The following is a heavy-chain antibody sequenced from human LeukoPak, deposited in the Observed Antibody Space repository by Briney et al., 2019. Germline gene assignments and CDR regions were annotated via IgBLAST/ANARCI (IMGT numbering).Heavy chain of an antibody. V-gene: IGHV6-1*01. D-gene: IGHD5-12*01. Sequence: PSQTLSLTCAISGDSVSSNSASWNWFRQSPSRGLKWLGRAYYTSKWNNDYAVSLKSRITINPDTSKNQFSLQLNSVTPEDTAVYYCARRTYSDYVGHFDYWGQGTLVTVSS. CDR2: AYYTSKWNN. CDR1: GDSVSSNSAS. J-gene: IGHJ4*02. CDR3: ARRTYSDYVGHFDY.